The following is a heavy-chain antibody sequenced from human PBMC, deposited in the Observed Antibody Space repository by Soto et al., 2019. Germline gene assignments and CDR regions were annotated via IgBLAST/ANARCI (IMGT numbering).Heavy chain of an antibody. CDR3: ARAPKRYDSSGYYLDY. Sequence: SETLSLTCTVSGGSISSGGYYWSWIRQHPGKGLEWIGYIYYSGSTYYNPSLKSRVTISVDTSKNQFSLKLSSVTAADTAVYYCARAPKRYDSSGYYLDYWGQGTLVTVSS. CDR1: GGSISSGGYY. CDR2: IYYSGST. D-gene: IGHD3-22*01. J-gene: IGHJ4*02. V-gene: IGHV4-31*03.